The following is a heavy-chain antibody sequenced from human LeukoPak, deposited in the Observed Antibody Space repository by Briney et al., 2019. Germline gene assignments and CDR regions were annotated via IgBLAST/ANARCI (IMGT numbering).Heavy chain of an antibody. D-gene: IGHD3-22*01. CDR3: AGSGYYRLGY. J-gene: IGHJ4*02. V-gene: IGHV4-59*12. CDR1: GGSISSYY. CDR2: IYYIGGT. Sequence: SSETLSLTCTVSGGSISSYYWSWIRQPPGKGLEWIGYIYYIGGTNYNPSLKSRVTISVDTSKNQFSLKLSSVTAADTAVYYCAGSGYYRLGYWGQGTLVTVSS.